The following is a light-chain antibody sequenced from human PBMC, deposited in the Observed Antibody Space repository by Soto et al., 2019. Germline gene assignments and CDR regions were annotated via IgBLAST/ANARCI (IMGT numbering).Light chain of an antibody. CDR3: ETWDSHTRV. Sequence: QSVLTQSSSASTSLGSSVILTCTLSSGHSSYIIAWHQQQPGKAPRYLMKLEGSGTYTKGNGVPDRFSGSSSGTDRYLTISNVQFEEEADYYCETWDSHTRVFGGGTKLTVL. J-gene: IGLJ3*02. CDR1: SGHSSYI. V-gene: IGLV4-60*02. CDR2: LEGSGTY.